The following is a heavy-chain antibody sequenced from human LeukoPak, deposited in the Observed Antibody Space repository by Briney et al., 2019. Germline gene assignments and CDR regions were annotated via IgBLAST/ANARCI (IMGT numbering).Heavy chain of an antibody. CDR2: MNPNSGNT. V-gene: IGHV1-8*02. J-gene: IGHJ4*02. CDR1: GYTFTGYY. Sequence: ASVKVSCKASGYTFTGYYMHWVRQAPGQGLEWMGWMNPNSGNTGYAQKFQDRVTMTRNTSISTAYMELSSLRSEDTAVYYCARGRRDSRQFDYWGQGTLVTVSS. CDR3: ARGRRDSRQFDY. D-gene: IGHD3-10*01.